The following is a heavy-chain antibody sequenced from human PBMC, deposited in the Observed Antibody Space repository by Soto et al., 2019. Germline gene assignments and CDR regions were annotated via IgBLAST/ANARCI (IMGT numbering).Heavy chain of an antibody. J-gene: IGHJ6*02. CDR3: AREWSSSPSYYGLDV. V-gene: IGHV3-21*01. CDR2: ISSSSSYI. D-gene: IGHD6-6*01. CDR1: GFTFSSYS. Sequence: EVQLVESGGGLVKPGGSLRLSCAGSGFTFSSYSMNWVRQAPGKGLEWVSSISSSSSYIYYADSVKGRFTISRDNAKNSLYLQMSGLRAEDTAVYYCAREWSSSPSYYGLDVWGQGTTVTVSS.